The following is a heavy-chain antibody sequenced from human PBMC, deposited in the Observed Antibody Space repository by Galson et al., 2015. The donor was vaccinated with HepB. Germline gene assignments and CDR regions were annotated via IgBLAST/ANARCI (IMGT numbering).Heavy chain of an antibody. D-gene: IGHD2-2*01. CDR3: ASWSSTRYYYGMDV. CDR2: ISSSSSYI. Sequence: SLRLSCAASGFTFSSYSMNWVRQAPGKGLEWVSSISSSSSYIYYADSVKGRFTISRDNAKNSLYLQMNSLRAEDTAVYYCASWSSTRYYYGMDVWGQGTTVTVSS. V-gene: IGHV3-21*01. CDR1: GFTFSSYS. J-gene: IGHJ6*02.